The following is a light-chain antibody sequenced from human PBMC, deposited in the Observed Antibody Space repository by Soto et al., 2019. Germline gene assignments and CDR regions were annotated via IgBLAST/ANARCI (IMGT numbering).Light chain of an antibody. CDR2: DAS. V-gene: IGKV1-5*01. CDR1: QSISSG. Sequence: DIQMTLSPSTLSASVGDRVTITCRARQSISSGLAWYQQKPGKAPKHLIYDASSWETGVPSRFSGSVYGTEFTITIISMPLYDFATYRCKMCNSYWRFGQGTMVEIK. J-gene: IGKJ1*01. CDR3: KMCNSYWR.